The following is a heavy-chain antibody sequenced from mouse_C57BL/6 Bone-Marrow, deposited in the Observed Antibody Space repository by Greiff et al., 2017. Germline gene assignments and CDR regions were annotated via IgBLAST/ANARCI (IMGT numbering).Heavy chain of an antibody. V-gene: IGHV14-4*01. J-gene: IGHJ4*01. Sequence: VQLKQSGAELVRPGASVKLSCTASGFNIKDDYMHWVKQRPGQGLVWIGWIDPVNGDTEYGSKFQGKDTITADTSSNTAYLHLSSLTSENTAVYYCTTDLYYYGSSFYAMDYWGQGTSVTVSA. D-gene: IGHD1-1*01. CDR1: GFNIKDDY. CDR2: IDPVNGDT. CDR3: TTDLYYYGSSFYAMDY.